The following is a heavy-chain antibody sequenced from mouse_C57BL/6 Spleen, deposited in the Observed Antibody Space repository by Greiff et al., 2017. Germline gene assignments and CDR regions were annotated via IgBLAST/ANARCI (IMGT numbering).Heavy chain of an antibody. D-gene: IGHD1-1*01. CDR2: INPYNGDT. CDR3: ARDSITTVVEGAMDY. J-gene: IGHJ4*01. CDR1: GYSFTGYF. Sequence: EVKLQESGPELVKPGDSVKISCKASGYSFTGYFMNWVMQSHGKSLEWIGRINPYNGDTFYNQKFKGKATLTVDKSSSTAHMELRSLTSEDSAVYYCARDSITTVVEGAMDYWGQGTSVTVSS. V-gene: IGHV1-20*01.